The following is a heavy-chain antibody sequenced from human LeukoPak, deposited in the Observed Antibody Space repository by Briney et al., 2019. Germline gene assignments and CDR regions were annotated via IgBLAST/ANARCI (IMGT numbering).Heavy chain of an antibody. Sequence: SETLSLTCTVSGGSISSGGYYWSWIRQPPGKGLEWIGYIYYSGSTNYNPSLKSRVTISVDTSKNQFSLKLSSVTAADTAVYYCARESIAVAGDYYFDYWGQGTLVTVSS. CDR2: IYYSGST. D-gene: IGHD6-19*01. J-gene: IGHJ4*02. V-gene: IGHV4-61*08. CDR1: GGSISSGGYY. CDR3: ARESIAVAGDYYFDY.